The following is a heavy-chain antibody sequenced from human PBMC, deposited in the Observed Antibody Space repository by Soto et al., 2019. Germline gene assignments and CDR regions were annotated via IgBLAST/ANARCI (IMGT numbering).Heavy chain of an antibody. D-gene: IGHD3-10*02. V-gene: IGHV4-31*03. J-gene: IGHJ4*02. CDR2: IYYNGST. CDR1: GGSISSGGYY. CDR3: ARSTIFPGRDYFDY. Sequence: QVQLQESGPGLVKPSQTLSLTCTVSGGSISSGGYYWSWIRQHPGKGLEWIGYIYYNGSTYYNPSLKSRVTISVDTSKNQFSLKLSSVTAADTAVYYCARSTIFPGRDYFDYWGQGTLVTVSS.